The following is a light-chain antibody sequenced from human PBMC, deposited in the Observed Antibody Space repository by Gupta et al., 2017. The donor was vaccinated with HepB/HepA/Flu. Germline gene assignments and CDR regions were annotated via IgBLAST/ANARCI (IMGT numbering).Light chain of an antibody. CDR2: DAS. J-gene: IGKJ1*01. V-gene: IGKV1-33*01. CDR3: QQYYNLPPWT. CDR1: QDIRKY. Sequence: DIQMTQSPSSLSASVGDRVTITCQASQDIRKYLNSHQQKPGKTPKFLISDASNLETGVPSSFSGSGFGTDFTFTISSRHPEDSATYYCQQYYNLPPWTLGQGTKVEI.